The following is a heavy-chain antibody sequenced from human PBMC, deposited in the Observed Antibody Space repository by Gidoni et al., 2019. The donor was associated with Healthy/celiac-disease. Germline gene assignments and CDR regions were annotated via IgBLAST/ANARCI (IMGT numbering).Heavy chain of an antibody. CDR1: GLTFSSYA. CDR2: ISGSGGST. V-gene: IGHV3-23*01. J-gene: IGHJ4*02. Sequence: EVQLLESGGGVVQPGGSLRHSCAAPGLTFSSYAMSWVRQAPGKGLEWVSAISGSGGSTYYADSVKGRFTISRDNSKNTLYLQMNSLRAEDTAVYYCAKDPNYYDSSGRKRDYWGQGTLVTVSS. CDR3: AKDPNYYDSSGRKRDY. D-gene: IGHD3-22*01.